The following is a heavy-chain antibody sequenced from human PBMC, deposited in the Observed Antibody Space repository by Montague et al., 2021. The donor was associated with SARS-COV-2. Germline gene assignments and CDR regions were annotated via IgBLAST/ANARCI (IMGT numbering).Heavy chain of an antibody. CDR3: ARDRSRSGWDYYFDN. CDR2: IFHSGST. J-gene: IGHJ4*02. V-gene: IGHV4-59*01. Sequence: SETLPLTCTVSGGSLSTYYWSWIRQPPGKGLEWIGYIFHSGSTNYNPSLKNRVVMSVDTSKNQFSLQLTSVTAADTAVYYCARDRSRSGWDYYFDNWGQGTLVTVSS. D-gene: IGHD6-19*01. CDR1: GGSLSTYY.